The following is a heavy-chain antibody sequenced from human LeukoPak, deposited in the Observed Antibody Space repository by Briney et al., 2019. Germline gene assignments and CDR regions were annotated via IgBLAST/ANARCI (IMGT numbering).Heavy chain of an antibody. CDR3: ARYLRHGSGSYYNPFFDY. J-gene: IGHJ4*02. CDR1: GGSISSSSYY. D-gene: IGHD3-10*01. V-gene: IGHV4-39*01. Sequence: SETLSLTCTVSGGSISSSSYYWGWIRQPPGKGLEWIGSIYYSGSTYYNPSLKSRVTISVDTSKNQISLKLSSVTAADTAVYYCARYLRHGSGSYYNPFFDYWGQGTLVTVAS. CDR2: IYYSGST.